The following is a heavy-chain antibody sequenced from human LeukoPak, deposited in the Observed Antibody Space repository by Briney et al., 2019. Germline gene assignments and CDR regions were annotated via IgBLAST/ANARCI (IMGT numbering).Heavy chain of an antibody. V-gene: IGHV3-48*03. CDR1: GFTFSSYE. CDR2: ISSSGSTI. D-gene: IGHD3-3*01. J-gene: IGHJ6*03. Sequence: GGSLRLSCAASGFTFSSYEMNWVRQAPGKGLEWVSYISSSGSTIYYADSVKGRFTISRDNAENSLYLQMNSLRAEDTAVYYCARDGITYYDFWSGYQHYYMDVWGKGTTVTVSS. CDR3: ARDGITYYDFWSGYQHYYMDV.